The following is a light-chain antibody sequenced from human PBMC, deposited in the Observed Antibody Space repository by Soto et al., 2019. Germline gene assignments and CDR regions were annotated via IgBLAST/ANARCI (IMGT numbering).Light chain of an antibody. Sequence: QSALTQPASVSGSPGQSITISCTGTSSDVGGYNHVSWYQQHPGKAPKLMIYEVSNRPSGVSNRFSGSKSGNTASLTISGLQSEDEADYYCSSYTSSSLVVFGGGTKLTVL. J-gene: IGLJ2*01. CDR3: SSYTSSSLVV. CDR1: SSDVGGYNH. CDR2: EVS. V-gene: IGLV2-14*01.